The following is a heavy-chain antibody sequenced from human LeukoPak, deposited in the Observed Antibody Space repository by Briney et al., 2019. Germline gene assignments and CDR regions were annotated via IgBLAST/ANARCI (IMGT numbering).Heavy chain of an antibody. CDR2: INPNSGGT. D-gene: IGHD5-12*01. Sequence: ASVKVSCKASGYTFTGYYMHWVRQAPGQGLEWMGRINPNSGGTNYAQKFQGRVTMTRDTSISTAYMELSRLRSDDTAVYYCARQPSRNLRLLNYWGQRTLVTVSS. V-gene: IGHV1-2*06. CDR3: ARQPSRNLRLLNY. J-gene: IGHJ4*02. CDR1: GYTFTGYY.